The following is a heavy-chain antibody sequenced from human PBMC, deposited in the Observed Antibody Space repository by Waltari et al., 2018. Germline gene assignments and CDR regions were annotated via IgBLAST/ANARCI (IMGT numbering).Heavy chain of an antibody. CDR2: IYYSGST. CDR1: GGSISSHY. CDR3: ARVAVAGTVDY. V-gene: IGHV4-59*11. Sequence: QVQLQESGPGLVKPSETLSLTCTVSGGSISSHYWSWIRQPPGKGLEWIGSIYYSGSTYYNPSLKSRVTISVDTSKNQFSLKLSSVTAADTAVYYCARVAVAGTVDYWGQGTLVTVSS. D-gene: IGHD6-19*01. J-gene: IGHJ4*02.